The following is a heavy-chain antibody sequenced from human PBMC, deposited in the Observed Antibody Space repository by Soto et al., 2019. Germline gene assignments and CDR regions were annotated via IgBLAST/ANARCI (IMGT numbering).Heavy chain of an antibody. CDR3: AKDATRTDGWYYFDY. CDR2: LDYTGGTT. D-gene: IGHD6-19*01. V-gene: IGHV3-23*01. Sequence: PVGSLRLSCAASGFTFSILAMGWVRQAPGKGLEWVSVLDYTGGTTYYTDSVKGRFTISRDNSKKMLYLQMNSLRAEDTAVYYCAKDATRTDGWYYFDYWGQGALVTVSS. CDR1: GFTFSILA. J-gene: IGHJ4*02.